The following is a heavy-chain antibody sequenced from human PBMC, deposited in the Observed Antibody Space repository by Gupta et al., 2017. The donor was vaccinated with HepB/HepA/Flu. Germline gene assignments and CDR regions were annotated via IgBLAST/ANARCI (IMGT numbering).Heavy chain of an antibody. CDR2: FDPEDGET. D-gene: IGHD3-16*02. CDR1: ADTLTELP. CDR3: ATVGLSEACDI. J-gene: IGHJ3*02. V-gene: IGHV1-24*01. Sequence: QVQLVQSGAEVKKPGASVKVSCRISADTLTELPLHWVRQPPGKGLQWMGGFDPEDGETVYAQNFQGRVTMTEDPSVDTVYMELGSLSSEDTAVYYCATVGLSEACDIWGQGTKVTVS.